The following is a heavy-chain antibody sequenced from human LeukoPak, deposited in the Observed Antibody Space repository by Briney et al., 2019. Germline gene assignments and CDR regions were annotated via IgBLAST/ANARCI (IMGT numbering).Heavy chain of an antibody. Sequence: PSETLSLTRTVSGGSISSSSYYWGWIRQPPGKGLEWIGSLHYGGSTYYNPSLKSRVTISVDTSKKQISLKQNSVIAADTAVYYCARLTFHYDGSGYYFDYWGQGTLVTVSS. J-gene: IGHJ4*02. CDR1: GGSISSSSYY. D-gene: IGHD3-22*01. CDR2: LHYGGST. CDR3: ARLTFHYDGSGYYFDY. V-gene: IGHV4-39*01.